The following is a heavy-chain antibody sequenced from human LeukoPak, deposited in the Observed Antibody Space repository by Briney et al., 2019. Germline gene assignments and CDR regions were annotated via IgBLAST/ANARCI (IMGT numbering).Heavy chain of an antibody. CDR2: IYYSGST. D-gene: IGHD3-22*01. CDR3: ATSLWDSSGYYYAADFDY. V-gene: IGHV4-39*01. CDR1: GGSISSSSYY. J-gene: IGHJ4*02. Sequence: PSETLSLTCTVSGGSISSSSYYWGWIRQPPGKGLEWIGSIYYSGSTYYNPSLKSRVTISVDTSKNQFSLKLSSVTAADTAVYYCATSLWDSSGYYYAADFDYWGQGTLVTVSS.